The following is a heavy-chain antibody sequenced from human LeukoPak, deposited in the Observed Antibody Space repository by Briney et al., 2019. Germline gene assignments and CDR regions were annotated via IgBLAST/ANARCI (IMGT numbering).Heavy chain of an antibody. CDR1: GGTFSSYA. Sequence: GASVKVSCKASGGTFSSYAISWVRQAPGQGLEWMGGIIPIIGTANYAQKFQGRVTITTDESTSTAYMELSSLRSEDTAVYYCARSVDTAMVTFPGGYYYYYMDVWGKGTTVTVSS. V-gene: IGHV1-69*05. CDR2: IIPIIGTA. CDR3: ARSVDTAMVTFPGGYYYYYMDV. J-gene: IGHJ6*03. D-gene: IGHD5-18*01.